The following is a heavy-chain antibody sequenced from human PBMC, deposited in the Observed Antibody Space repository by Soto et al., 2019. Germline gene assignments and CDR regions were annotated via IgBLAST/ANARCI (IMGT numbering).Heavy chain of an antibody. CDR3: ARQTAMAIPIDY. CDR2: IYYSGST. D-gene: IGHD5-18*01. CDR1: GGSISSSSYY. Sequence: SETLSLTCTVSGGSISSSSYYWGWIRQPPGKGLEWIGSIYYSGSTYYNPSLKSRVTISADTSKNQFSLKLSSVTAADTAVYYCARQTAMAIPIDYWGQGTLVTVSS. V-gene: IGHV4-39*01. J-gene: IGHJ4*02.